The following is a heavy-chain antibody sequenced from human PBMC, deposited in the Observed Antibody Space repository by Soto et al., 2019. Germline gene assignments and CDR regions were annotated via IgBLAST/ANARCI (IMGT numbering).Heavy chain of an antibody. V-gene: IGHV1-2*02. D-gene: IGHD2-2*01. Sequence: ASVKVSCKASGYIFSANYIHWVRQAPGQGLEWLGWINPHSGATNYAQKFQGRVSMTTDTSTTTAYMELRSLRSDDTAVYYCARVVPGAEAWFGPWGQGTLVTVSS. J-gene: IGHJ5*02. CDR3: ARVVPGAEAWFGP. CDR1: GYIFSANY. CDR2: INPHSGAT.